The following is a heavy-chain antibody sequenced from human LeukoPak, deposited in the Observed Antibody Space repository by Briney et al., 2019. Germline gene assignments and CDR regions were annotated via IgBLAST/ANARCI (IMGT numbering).Heavy chain of an antibody. Sequence: GGSLRLSCAASGFTFNNYGMHWVRQAPGKGLEWVAVISYDGSNKYYADSVKGRFTISRDNSKNALYLQMNSLRAEDTAVYYCAKDPPLYYYASGRPCGMDVWGQGTTVIVSS. CDR3: AKDPPLYYYASGRPCGMDV. CDR2: ISYDGSNK. D-gene: IGHD3-10*01. V-gene: IGHV3-30*18. J-gene: IGHJ6*02. CDR1: GFTFNNYG.